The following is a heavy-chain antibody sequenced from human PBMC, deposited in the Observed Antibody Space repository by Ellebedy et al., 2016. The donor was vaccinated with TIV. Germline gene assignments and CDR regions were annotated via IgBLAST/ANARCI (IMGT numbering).Heavy chain of an antibody. CDR1: GDSVSSTSSD. Sequence: MPSETLSLTCALSGDSVSSTSSDCSWIRLSPSRGLKWLDRTCYRSEWYYVYAVSVRGRISISPDTSKNQFSLQLNSVTPEDSAVYYCERGSHASTWTWGQGILVTVSS. D-gene: IGHD2-2*01. V-gene: IGHV6-1*01. CDR2: TCYRSEWYY. J-gene: IGHJ5*02. CDR3: ERGSHASTWT.